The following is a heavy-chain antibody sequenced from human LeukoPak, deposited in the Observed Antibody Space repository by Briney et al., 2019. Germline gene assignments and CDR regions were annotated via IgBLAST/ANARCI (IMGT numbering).Heavy chain of an antibody. Sequence: GGSLRLSCAASGFTFSNYALSWVRQAPGKGLEWVSVIYSGGSTYYADSVKGRFTISRDNSKNTLYLQMNSLRAEDTAVYYCARDQPYYDILTGYSPYYYYYGMDVWGQGTTVTVSS. CDR3: ARDQPYYDILTGYSPYYYYYGMDV. V-gene: IGHV3-53*01. J-gene: IGHJ6*02. CDR1: GFTFSNYA. CDR2: IYSGGST. D-gene: IGHD3-9*01.